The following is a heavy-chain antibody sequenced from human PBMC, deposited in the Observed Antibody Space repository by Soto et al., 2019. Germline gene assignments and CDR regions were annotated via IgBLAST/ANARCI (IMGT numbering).Heavy chain of an antibody. CDR3: AKDRPCGGECYYFTQNNWFDS. CDR2: ISGGGGGT. Sequence: GGSLRLSCAASGFTFSSYAMSWVRQAPGKGLEWVSGISGGGGGTYYADSVKGRFTISRDNSRNTLYLQMISLRAEDTAIYYCAKDRPCGGECYYFTQNNWFDSWGQGTLVTVSS. J-gene: IGHJ5*01. CDR1: GFTFSSYA. V-gene: IGHV3-23*01. D-gene: IGHD2-21*01.